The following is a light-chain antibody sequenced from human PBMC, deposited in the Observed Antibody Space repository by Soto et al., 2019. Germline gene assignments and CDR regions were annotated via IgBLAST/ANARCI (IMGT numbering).Light chain of an antibody. J-gene: IGKJ5*01. Sequence: EIVLTQSPDTLSLSPGERATLSCRASQSVSNNYLAWYQQKPGQAPRLLIYGASNRATGIPDRFSGSGSGTDFTLTISRLEPEDFAVYYCQQRDYWQVTFGQGTRLEIK. CDR2: GAS. CDR3: QQRDYWQVT. V-gene: IGKV3D-20*02. CDR1: QSVSNNY.